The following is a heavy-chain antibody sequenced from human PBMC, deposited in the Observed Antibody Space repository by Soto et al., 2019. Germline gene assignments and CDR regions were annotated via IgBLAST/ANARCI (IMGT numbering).Heavy chain of an antibody. CDR3: ARSVAVPGAHIDY. Sequence: SETLSLTCGVSGGSISGSYWSWIRQSPGKGLEWLGSVYYTGSTNYSPSLRSRVSISVDTSKNEFSLRLSSVTAADTAVYFCARSVAVPGAHIDYWGQGTQVTVSS. D-gene: IGHD6-19*01. CDR1: GGSISGSY. J-gene: IGHJ4*02. V-gene: IGHV4-59*01. CDR2: VYYTGST.